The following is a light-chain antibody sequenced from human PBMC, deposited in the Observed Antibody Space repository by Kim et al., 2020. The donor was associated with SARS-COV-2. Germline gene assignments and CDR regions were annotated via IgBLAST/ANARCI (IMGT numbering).Light chain of an antibody. V-gene: IGLV2-8*01. CDR3: SSYAGSNNFVV. CDR1: SSDVGGYNY. Sequence: QSFTISCTGTSSDVGGYNYVSWYQQHPGKAPNLMIYEVSKRPSGVPDRFSGSKSGNTASLTVSGLQAEDEADYYCSSYAGSNNFVVFGGGTQLTVL. CDR2: EVS. J-gene: IGLJ2*01.